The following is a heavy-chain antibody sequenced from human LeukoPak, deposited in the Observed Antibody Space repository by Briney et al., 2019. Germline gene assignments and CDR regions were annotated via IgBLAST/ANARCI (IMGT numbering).Heavy chain of an antibody. D-gene: IGHD3-10*01. V-gene: IGHV4-59*08. CDR1: GGSISSYY. CDR3: ARSRGVYDDY. CDR2: IYYSGST. J-gene: IGHJ4*02. Sequence: SETLSLTCTVSGGSISSYYWSWIRQPPGKGLEWIGYIYYSGSTNYNPSLKSRVTISVDTSKNQFSLKLSSVTAADTAVYYCARSRGVYDDYWGQGTLVTVSS.